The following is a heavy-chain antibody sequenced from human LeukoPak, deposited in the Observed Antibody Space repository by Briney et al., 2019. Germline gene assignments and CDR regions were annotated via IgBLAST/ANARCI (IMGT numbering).Heavy chain of an antibody. CDR2: IKQDGSEK. CDR1: GFMLSSYW. CDR3: AREGSQSASATYPGND. Sequence: GGSLRLSCAGSGFMLSSYWMSWVRQAPGKGLEWVANIKQDGSEKYYVDSVKGRFTISRDNAKNSLYLQMNRLRAEDTAVYYCAREGSQSASATYPGNDWGQGTLVTVSS. D-gene: IGHD3-10*01. J-gene: IGHJ4*02. V-gene: IGHV3-7*01.